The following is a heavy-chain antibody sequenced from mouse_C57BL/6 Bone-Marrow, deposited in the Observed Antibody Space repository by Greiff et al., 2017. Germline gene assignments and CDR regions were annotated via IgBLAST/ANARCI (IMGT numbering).Heavy chain of an antibody. CDR2: ISSGSSTI. V-gene: IGHV5-17*01. CDR3: ATLYYYGSSRYWYFDV. CDR1: GFTFSDYG. J-gene: IGHJ1*03. Sequence: EVQLVESGGGLVKPGGSLKLSCAASGFTFSDYGMHWVRQAPEKGLEWVAYISSGSSTIYYADTVKGRFPISRDNAKNTLFLQMTSLRSEDTAMYYCATLYYYGSSRYWYFDVWGTGTTVTVSS. D-gene: IGHD1-1*01.